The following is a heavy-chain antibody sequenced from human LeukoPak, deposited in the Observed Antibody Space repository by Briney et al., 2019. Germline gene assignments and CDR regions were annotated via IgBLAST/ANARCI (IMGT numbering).Heavy chain of an antibody. CDR1: GFTFSIYA. D-gene: IGHD3-3*01. CDR3: AKGVRITSFGLLLHY. J-gene: IGHJ4*02. V-gene: IGHV3-23*01. Sequence: PGGSLRLSRAASGFTFSIYAMSGVPRAPRKGLEGVLAISGNGSRTYYADSVKGRYTISSDNSKNTLYLQMNSRRAEDTALYYCAKGVRITSFGLLLHYWGQGNLVNGSS. CDR2: ISGNGSRT.